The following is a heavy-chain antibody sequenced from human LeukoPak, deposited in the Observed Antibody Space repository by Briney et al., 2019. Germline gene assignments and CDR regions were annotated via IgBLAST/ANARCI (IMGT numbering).Heavy chain of an antibody. CDR1: GFTFSSYG. J-gene: IGHJ4*02. CDR3: AKSTYGERYFDY. CDR2: ISYDGSNK. D-gene: IGHD4-17*01. V-gene: IGHV3-30*18. Sequence: GGSLRLSCAASGFTFSSYGMHRVRQAPGKGLEWVAVISYDGSNKYYADSVKGRFTISRDNSKNTLYLQMNSLRAEDTAVYYCAKSTYGERYFDYWGQGTLVTVSS.